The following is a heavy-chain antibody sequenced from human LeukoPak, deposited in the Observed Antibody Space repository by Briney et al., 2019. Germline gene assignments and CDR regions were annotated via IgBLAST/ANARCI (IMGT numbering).Heavy chain of an antibody. CDR3: ARASHGWYFDL. CDR2: LYYSGST. CDR1: GGSISSSTFY. J-gene: IGHJ2*01. D-gene: IGHD6-6*01. Sequence: SETLSLTCTVSGGSISSSTFYWGWIRQPPGKGLEWIGSLYYSGSTYYNPSLKSRVTISVDTSKNQFSLKLSSVTAADTAVYYCARASHGWYFDLWGRGTLVTVSS. V-gene: IGHV4-39*07.